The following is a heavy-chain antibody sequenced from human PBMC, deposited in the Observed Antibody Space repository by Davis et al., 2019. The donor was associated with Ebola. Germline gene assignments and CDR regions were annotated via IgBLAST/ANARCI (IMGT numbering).Heavy chain of an antibody. D-gene: IGHD4-17*01. Sequence: SETLSLTCTVSGGSISSSSYYWGWIRQPPGKGLEWIGSIYYSGSTYYNPSLKSRVTISVDTSKNQFSLKLSSVTAADTAVYYCARSGFYGDYRVDYWGQGTLVTVSS. CDR3: ARSGFYGDYRVDY. CDR2: IYYSGST. CDR1: GGSISSSSYY. J-gene: IGHJ4*02. V-gene: IGHV4-39*07.